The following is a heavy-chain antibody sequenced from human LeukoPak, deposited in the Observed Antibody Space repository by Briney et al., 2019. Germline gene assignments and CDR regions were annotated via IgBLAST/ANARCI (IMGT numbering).Heavy chain of an antibody. Sequence: GGSLRLSCAASGLTFSDFGMNWVRQAPGKGLEWVAFIKGDETEKHYVDSLKGRFTISRDNAENSLSLQMNSLTVEDTAAYFCARGRFFYGWGIDVWGQGTTVIVSS. D-gene: IGHD2/OR15-2a*01. CDR2: IKGDETEK. CDR1: GLTFSDFG. J-gene: IGHJ6*02. V-gene: IGHV3-7*01. CDR3: ARGRFFYGWGIDV.